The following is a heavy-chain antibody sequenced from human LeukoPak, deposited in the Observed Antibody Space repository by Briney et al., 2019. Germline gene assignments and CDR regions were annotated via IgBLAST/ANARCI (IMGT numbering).Heavy chain of an antibody. CDR3: AKDLGDGLAFDY. J-gene: IGHJ4*02. V-gene: IGHV3-23*01. CDR1: GFTFSSYA. Sequence: GGSLRLSCAASGFTFSSYAMSWVRQAPGKGLEWVSAISGSGGSTYYADSVKGRFTISRDNSKNTLYLQRNSLRAEDTAVYYCAKDLGDGLAFDYWGQGTLVTVSS. CDR2: ISGSGGST. D-gene: IGHD5-24*01.